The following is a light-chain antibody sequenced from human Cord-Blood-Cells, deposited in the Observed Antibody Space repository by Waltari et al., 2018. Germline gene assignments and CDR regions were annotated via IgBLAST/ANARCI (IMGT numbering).Light chain of an antibody. CDR3: QVWDSSSDHYV. CDR1: NIGSKS. V-gene: IGLV3-21*02. J-gene: IGLJ1*01. CDR2: DYS. Sequence: SYVLTQPPSVSVAPGQTARITCGGNNIGSKSVPWYQQKPGQAPVLVVYDYSGRPLGMPEGFSGSNAGNTATVTISRVEGGDEADYSCQVWDSSSDHYVFGTGTKVTVL.